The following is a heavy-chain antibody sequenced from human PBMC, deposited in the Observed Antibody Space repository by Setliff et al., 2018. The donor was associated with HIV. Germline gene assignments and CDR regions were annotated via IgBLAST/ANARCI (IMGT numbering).Heavy chain of an antibody. CDR1: GGSISNYY. Sequence: SETLSLTCTVSGGSISNYYWGWIRQPPGKGLEWIGSLYYSGSTYYNPSLKSRVTISVDTSKNQFSLKLSSVTAADTAVYYCATYADRESNRFDPWGQGILVTVSS. V-gene: IGHV4-39*01. CDR3: ATYADRESNRFDP. J-gene: IGHJ5*02. D-gene: IGHD3-10*01. CDR2: LYYSGST.